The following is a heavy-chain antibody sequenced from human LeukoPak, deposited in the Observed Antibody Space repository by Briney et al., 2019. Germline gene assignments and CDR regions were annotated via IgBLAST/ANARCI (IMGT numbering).Heavy chain of an antibody. Sequence: SETLSLTCAVYGGSFSGYYWSWIRQPPGKGLEWIGEINHSGSTNYNPSLKSRVTISVDTSKNQFSLKLSSVTAADTAVYYCARGVEGGYYDSSGYPDAFDIWGQGTMVTVSS. V-gene: IGHV4-34*01. CDR1: GGSFSGYY. D-gene: IGHD3-22*01. CDR3: ARGVEGGYYDSSGYPDAFDI. CDR2: INHSGST. J-gene: IGHJ3*02.